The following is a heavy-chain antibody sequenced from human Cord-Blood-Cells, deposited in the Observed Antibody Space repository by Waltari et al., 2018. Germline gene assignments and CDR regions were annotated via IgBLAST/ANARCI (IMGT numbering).Heavy chain of an antibody. J-gene: IGHJ4*02. V-gene: IGHV3-33*01. Sequence: QVQLVESGGGVVQPGRSLRLSCAASGFTFSSYGMQWVRQAPGKGLEWVAVIWYDGSNKYYADSVKGRFTISRDNSKNTLYLQMNSLRAEDTAVYYCARETSGSYDYWGQGTLVTVSS. CDR2: IWYDGSNK. CDR1: GFTFSSYG. CDR3: ARETSGSYDY. D-gene: IGHD1-26*01.